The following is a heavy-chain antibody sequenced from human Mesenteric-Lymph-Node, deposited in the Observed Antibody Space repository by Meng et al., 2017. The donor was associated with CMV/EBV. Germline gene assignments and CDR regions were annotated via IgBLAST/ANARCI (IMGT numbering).Heavy chain of an antibody. CDR3: ARVRNGGNVFDY. J-gene: IGHJ4*02. Sequence: GSLRLSCAVSGGSISSSNWWSWVRQPPGKGLEWIGEIYHSESTNYNPSLKSRVTISVDKSKNQFSLKLSSVTAADTAVYYCARVRNGGNVFDYWGQGTLVTVSS. V-gene: IGHV4-4*02. CDR1: GGSISSSNW. CDR2: IYHSEST. D-gene: IGHD4-23*01.